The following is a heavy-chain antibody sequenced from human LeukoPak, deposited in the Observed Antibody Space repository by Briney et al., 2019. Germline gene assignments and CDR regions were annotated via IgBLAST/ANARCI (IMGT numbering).Heavy chain of an antibody. D-gene: IGHD3-10*01. CDR2: IYPGDSDT. V-gene: IGHV5-51*01. Sequence: GESLKISCKGSGYSFTSYWIGWVRQMLGKGLEWMGIIYPGDSDTRYSPSFQGQVTISADKSISTAYLQWSSLKASDTAMYYCARQKVTVVRGVIITEYFDYWGQGTLVTVSS. J-gene: IGHJ4*02. CDR3: ARQKVTVVRGVIITEYFDY. CDR1: GYSFTSYW.